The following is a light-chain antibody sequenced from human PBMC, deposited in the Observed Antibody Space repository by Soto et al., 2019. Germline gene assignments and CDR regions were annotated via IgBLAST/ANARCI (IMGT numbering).Light chain of an antibody. J-gene: IGKJ5*01. CDR2: DAS. CDR1: QSVSSY. CDR3: QQYEKWPPSIT. Sequence: EIVFTQSPATLSLSPGERATLSCRASQSVSSYLAWYQQKPGQAPRLLIYDASNRATGIPARFSGSGSGTDFTLTISRLEPEDFAVYYCQQYEKWPPSITFGQGTRLEIK. V-gene: IGKV3-11*01.